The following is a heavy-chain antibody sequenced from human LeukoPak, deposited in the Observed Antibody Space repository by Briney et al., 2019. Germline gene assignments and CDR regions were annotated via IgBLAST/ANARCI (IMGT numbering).Heavy chain of an antibody. CDR1: GFIVSSNY. J-gene: IGHJ4*02. V-gene: IGHV3-53*01. CDR3: AALARDY. Sequence: HPGGSLRLSCAASGFIVSSNYMTWVRRAPGKGLEWVSVIHNDGSTYYADSVKGRFTISRDNSKNTLYLQMNSLRVEDTAVYYCAALARDYWGQGTLVTVSS. CDR2: IHNDGST. D-gene: IGHD3-3*02.